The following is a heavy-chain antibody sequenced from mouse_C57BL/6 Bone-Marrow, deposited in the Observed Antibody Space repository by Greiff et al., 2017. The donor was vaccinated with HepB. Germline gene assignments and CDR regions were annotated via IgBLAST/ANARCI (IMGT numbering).Heavy chain of an antibody. CDR1: GYTFTSYW. CDR3: TSYYYGSDAY. Sequence: EVQVVESGTVLARPGASVKMSCKTSGYTFTSYWMHWVKQRPGQGLEWIGAIYPGNSDTSYNQKFKGKAKLTAVTSASTAYMELSSLTNEDSAVYYCTSYYYGSDAYWGQGTLVTVSA. D-gene: IGHD1-1*01. CDR2: IYPGNSDT. V-gene: IGHV1-5*01. J-gene: IGHJ3*01.